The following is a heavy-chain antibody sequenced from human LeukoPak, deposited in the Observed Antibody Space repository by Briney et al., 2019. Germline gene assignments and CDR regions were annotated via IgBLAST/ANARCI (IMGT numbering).Heavy chain of an antibody. CDR1: GHTSTTYA. CDR3: ARGYCSSTSCYMDV. J-gene: IGHJ6*02. CDR2: INAGNGNI. Sequence: ASVKVSCKASGHTSTTYAIHWVRQAPGQGLEWMGWINAGNGNIKYSQKLQGRVTITGDTSASTAYMELSSLRSEDTAVYYCARGYCSSTSCYMDVWGQGTTVT. D-gene: IGHD2-2*01. V-gene: IGHV1-3*01.